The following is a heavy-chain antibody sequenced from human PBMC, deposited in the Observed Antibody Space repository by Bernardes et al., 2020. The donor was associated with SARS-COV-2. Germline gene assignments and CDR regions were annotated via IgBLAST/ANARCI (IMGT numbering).Heavy chain of an antibody. CDR2: INGDGTTT. V-gene: IGHV3-74*01. D-gene: IGHD7-27*01. Sequence: VGSLILSCAASGFSISDYWMHWVRQAPGQGLVWVARINGDGTTTTYADSVKGRFTISRDNGKDTVSLQMNSLRGEDTAVYFCATSTFWGYNWFDPWGQGTLVTVSS. CDR1: GFSISDYW. J-gene: IGHJ5*02. CDR3: ATSTFWGYNWFDP.